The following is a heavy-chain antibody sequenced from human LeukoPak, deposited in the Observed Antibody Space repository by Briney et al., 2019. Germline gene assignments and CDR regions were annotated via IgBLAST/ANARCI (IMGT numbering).Heavy chain of an antibody. CDR3: ARGVRAVPGTGPSCCHYGLDV. Sequence: GGSLRLSCAASGFTFNSYWMSWVRQAPGKGLEWVASVNQDGSERYSVDSVKGRFTVSRDNAEKSLYLQMNSLRAEDTAVYYCARGVRAVPGTGPSCCHYGLDVWGQGTTVTVSS. D-gene: IGHD6-19*01. CDR2: VNQDGSER. V-gene: IGHV3-7*01. J-gene: IGHJ6*02. CDR1: GFTFNSYW.